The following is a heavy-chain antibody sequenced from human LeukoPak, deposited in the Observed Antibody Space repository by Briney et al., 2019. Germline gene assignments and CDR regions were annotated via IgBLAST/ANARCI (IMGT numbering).Heavy chain of an antibody. CDR1: GFTFSSYA. J-gene: IGHJ4*02. V-gene: IGHV3-30*04. CDR2: ISYDGSDK. D-gene: IGHD5-12*01. CDR3: ARARPSMWIDY. Sequence: GGSLRLSCAASGFTFSSYAMYWVRQAPGKGREWGAVISYDGSDKFYADSVKGRFTISRDSSKNTLYLQMNSLRPEDTAVYYCARARPSMWIDYWGQGTLVTVSS.